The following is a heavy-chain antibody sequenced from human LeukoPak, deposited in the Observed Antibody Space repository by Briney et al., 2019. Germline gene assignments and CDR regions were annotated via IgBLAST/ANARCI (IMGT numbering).Heavy chain of an antibody. Sequence: SETLSLTCAVSGYSISSGYYWGWIRQPPGKGLEWIGSLYHSGSTYYNPSLKSRVTISVDTSKNQFSLKLSSVTAADTAVYYCARQGYCSSTSCYRRPYYYYYMDVWGKGTTVTVSS. CDR2: LYHSGST. V-gene: IGHV4-38-2*01. CDR3: ARQGYCSSTSCYRRPYYYYYMDV. CDR1: GYSISSGYY. J-gene: IGHJ6*03. D-gene: IGHD2-2*01.